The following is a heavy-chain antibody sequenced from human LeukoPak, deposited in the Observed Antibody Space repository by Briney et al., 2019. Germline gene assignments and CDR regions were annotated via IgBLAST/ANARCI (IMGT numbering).Heavy chain of an antibody. CDR2: IYSGGST. D-gene: IGHD3-10*01. Sequence: GGSLRLSCAASGFTVSSNYMSWVRQAPGKGLEWVSVIYSGGSTCYAESVKGRFTISRDNSKNTLYLQMNSLRAEDTAVYYCARDSYFGSGSYYRYTFDCWGQGTLVTVSP. J-gene: IGHJ4*02. CDR3: ARDSYFGSGSYYRYTFDC. CDR1: GFTVSSNY. V-gene: IGHV3-53*01.